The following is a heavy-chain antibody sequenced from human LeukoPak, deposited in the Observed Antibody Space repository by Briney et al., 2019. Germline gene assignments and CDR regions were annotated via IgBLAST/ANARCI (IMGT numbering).Heavy chain of an antibody. D-gene: IGHD3-3*02. CDR3: ARGQFWSGYSI. V-gene: IGHV4-39*01. Sequence: PSETLSLTCIVSGGSISSSIYYWAWVRQPPGKGLEWIGTVFYNGATQYSPSLRSRVTMSVDTSKNQFSLNLSSVTAADTAVYYCARGQFWSGYSIWGQGTLVTVSS. CDR1: GGSISSSIYY. J-gene: IGHJ4*02. CDR2: VFYNGAT.